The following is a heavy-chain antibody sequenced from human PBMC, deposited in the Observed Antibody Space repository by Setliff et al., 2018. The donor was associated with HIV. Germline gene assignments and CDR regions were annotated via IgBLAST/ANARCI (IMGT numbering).Heavy chain of an antibody. CDR2: IFYSGIT. Sequence: PSETLSLTCTVSGGSISNSSSYWGWIRQPPGKRLEWIGSIFYSGITYYNPSLKSRVTISVDTSKNQFSLKLTSVTAADSAVYYCARVKYNSGWLRPPHYFDNWGQGALVTVSS. CDR3: ARVKYNSGWLRPPHYFDN. J-gene: IGHJ4*02. CDR1: GGSISNSSSY. V-gene: IGHV4-39*07. D-gene: IGHD6-19*01.